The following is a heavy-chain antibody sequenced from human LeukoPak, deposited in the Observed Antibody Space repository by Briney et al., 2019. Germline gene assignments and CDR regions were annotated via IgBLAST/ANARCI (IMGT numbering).Heavy chain of an antibody. CDR3: ARGGGTRVCYFDY. V-gene: IGHV1-18*01. CDR2: ISAYNGNP. D-gene: IGHD1-1*01. CDR1: GYTFTNFG. Sequence: GASVKVSCKASGYTFTNFGVAWVRQAPGQGLEWMAWISAYNGNPNYAQKFQGRVTMTTDTSTSTAYMELRNLTSDETAVYFCARGGGTRVCYFDYWGQGTLVTVSS. J-gene: IGHJ4*02.